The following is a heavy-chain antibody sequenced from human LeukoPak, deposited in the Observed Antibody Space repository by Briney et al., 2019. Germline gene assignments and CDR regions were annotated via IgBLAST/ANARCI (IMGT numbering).Heavy chain of an antibody. Sequence: ASVKVSCKASGYTFTNYAMNWVRQAPGQGLEWMGWISAYNGNTNYAQKLQGRVTMTTDTSTSTAYMELRSLRSDDTAVYYCAREGIEEDGDYEDWGQGTLVTVSS. CDR2: ISAYNGNT. D-gene: IGHD4-17*01. CDR1: GYTFTNYA. J-gene: IGHJ4*02. CDR3: AREGIEEDGDYED. V-gene: IGHV1-18*01.